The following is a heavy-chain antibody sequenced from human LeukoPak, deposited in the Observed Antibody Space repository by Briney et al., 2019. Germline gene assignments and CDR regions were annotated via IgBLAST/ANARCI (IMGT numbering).Heavy chain of an antibody. CDR1: GFTFTNAW. D-gene: IGHD1-26*01. J-gene: IGHJ6*02. V-gene: IGHV3-15*01. Sequence: GGALRLSCAASGFTFTNAWMTWVRQAPGKGLEWVGRIKSKTDGGTIDYAAPVKGRFTISRDDSKTTVYLQMKSLKTEDTAMYYCTTLTSGNYGIDVWGQGTTVTGSS. CDR2: IKSKTDGGTI. CDR3: TTLTSGNYGIDV.